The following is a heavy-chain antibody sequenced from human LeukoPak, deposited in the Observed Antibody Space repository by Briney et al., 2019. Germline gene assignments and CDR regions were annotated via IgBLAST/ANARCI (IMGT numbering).Heavy chain of an antibody. Sequence: PGGSLRLSCAASGFTFSSYAMSWVRQAPGEGLEWVSTISGSGDSTYYADSVKGRFTISRDNSKNTLYLQMNSLRAEDTAVYYCAKEGIAVAGPFYYWGQGTLVTVSS. D-gene: IGHD6-19*01. CDR3: AKEGIAVAGPFYY. V-gene: IGHV3-23*01. CDR1: GFTFSSYA. CDR2: ISGSGDST. J-gene: IGHJ4*02.